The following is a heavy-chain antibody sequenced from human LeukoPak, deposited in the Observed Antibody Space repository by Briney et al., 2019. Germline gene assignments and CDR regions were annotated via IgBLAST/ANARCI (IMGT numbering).Heavy chain of an antibody. Sequence: QPGGSLRLSCAASGFTFSDFAMHWLRRAPGKGLEYVSTISSNGISPYYANSVKGRFTISRDNYMNMMYLQMGSLRDDDTAVYYCARAHSIHDYHYGIDVWGHGTTVTVSS. CDR1: GFTFSDFA. D-gene: IGHD3-3*01. V-gene: IGHV3-64*01. J-gene: IGHJ6*02. CDR3: ARAHSIHDYHYGIDV. CDR2: ISSNGISP.